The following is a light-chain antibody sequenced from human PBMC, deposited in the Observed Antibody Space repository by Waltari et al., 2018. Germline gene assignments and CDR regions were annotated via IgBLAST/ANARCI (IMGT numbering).Light chain of an antibody. Sequence: QSVLTQPPSASGAPGQRVTISCSGSNSTIGSSTGNWYQQVPGTAPRLLIYSNDQRPSGVPDRFSGSKSGTSASLAISGLQSEDEADYYCATWDARLTNVLFGGGTKVTVL. CDR2: SND. CDR3: ATWDARLTNVL. J-gene: IGLJ3*02. CDR1: NSTIGSST. V-gene: IGLV1-44*01.